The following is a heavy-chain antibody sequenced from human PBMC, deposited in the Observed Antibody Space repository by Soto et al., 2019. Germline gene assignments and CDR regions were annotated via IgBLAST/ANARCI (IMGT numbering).Heavy chain of an antibody. V-gene: IGHV3-33*01. D-gene: IGHD3-10*01. J-gene: IGHJ4*02. CDR3: AAGEPLNY. CDR2: IWYDGSNK. Sequence: GGSLRLSCAAPGFTFSNYGMHWVRQAPGKGLEWVAIIWYDGSNKYYADSVKGRFTISRDNSKNTVYLQMNSLRAEDTAMYYCAAGEPLNYRGQGTLVTVSS. CDR1: GFTFSNYG.